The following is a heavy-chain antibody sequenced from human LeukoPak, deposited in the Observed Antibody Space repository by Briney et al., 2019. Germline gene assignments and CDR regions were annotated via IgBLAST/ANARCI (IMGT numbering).Heavy chain of an antibody. J-gene: IGHJ4*02. V-gene: IGHV3-66*01. CDR3: ARVAGDYAEYYFDF. CDR2: IHSGDTA. CDR1: GFTVRSNY. D-gene: IGHD4-17*01. Sequence: PGGSLRLSCAASGFTVRSNYMSWVRQAPGKGLEWVSVIHSGDTAYYADSVKGIFTISRDNSKNTLYLQMNNLRAEDTAVYYCARVAGDYAEYYFDFWGQATVVTVSS.